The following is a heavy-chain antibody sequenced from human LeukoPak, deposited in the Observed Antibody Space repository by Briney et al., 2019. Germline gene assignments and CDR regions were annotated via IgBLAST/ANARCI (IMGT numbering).Heavy chain of an antibody. V-gene: IGHV3-74*01. CDR2: IHGDGSST. CDR3: ARGSGGDCEY. J-gene: IGHJ4*02. CDR1: GFTLSNYW. Sequence: GGSLRLSCAASGFTLSNYWMHWVRQTPGKGLVWVSHIHGDGSSTSYADSVKGRFTISRDNAKNTLYLQMNSLRAEDTAVYYCARGSGGDCEYWGQGTLVTVSS. D-gene: IGHD2-21*02.